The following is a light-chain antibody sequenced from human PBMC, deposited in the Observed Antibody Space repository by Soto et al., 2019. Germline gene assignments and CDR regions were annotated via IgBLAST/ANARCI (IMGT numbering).Light chain of an antibody. CDR1: SSDVGGYNY. Sequence: QSVLTQPPSASGSPGQSVTISCTGTSSDVGGYNYVSWYQQHPGKAPKLMIYEVSKRPSGVPDRFSGSKSGNTASLTVSGLQAEDEADYYCSSYTSSSVVFGTGTKVTVL. CDR2: EVS. CDR3: SSYTSSSVV. J-gene: IGLJ1*01. V-gene: IGLV2-8*01.